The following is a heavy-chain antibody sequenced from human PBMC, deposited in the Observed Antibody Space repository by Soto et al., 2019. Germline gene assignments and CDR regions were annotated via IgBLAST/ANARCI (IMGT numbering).Heavy chain of an antibody. CDR2: IYYSGST. CDR3: ARERPDGCRLDP. J-gene: IGHJ5*02. CDR1: GGSISSGGYY. D-gene: IGHD6-19*01. V-gene: IGHV4-31*03. Sequence: PSETLSLTCTVSGGSISSGGYYWSWIRQHPGKGLEWIGYIYYSGSTYYNPSLKSRVTISVDTSKNQFSLRLSSVTAADTAVYYCARERPDGCRLDPWGQGTLVPVSS.